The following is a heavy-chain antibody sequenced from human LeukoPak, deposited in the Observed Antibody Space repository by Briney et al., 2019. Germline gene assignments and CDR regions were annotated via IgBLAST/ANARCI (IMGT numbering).Heavy chain of an antibody. V-gene: IGHV1-18*01. D-gene: IGHD2-15*01. CDR1: GYTFTSYS. J-gene: IGHJ4*02. CDR2: ISAYNGNT. CDR3: ARDIGYCSGGSCYPPDY. Sequence: ASVKVSCKASGYTFTSYSISWVRQAPGQGLEWMGWISAYNGNTNYAQKLQGRVTMTTDTSTSTAYMELRSLRSDDTAVYYCARDIGYCSGGSCYPPDYWGQGTLVTVSS.